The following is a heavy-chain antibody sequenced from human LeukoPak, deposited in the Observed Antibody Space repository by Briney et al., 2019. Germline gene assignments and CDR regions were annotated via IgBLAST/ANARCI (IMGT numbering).Heavy chain of an antibody. V-gene: IGHV4-59*01. Sequence: SETLSLTCTVSGGSISSYYWSWIRQPPGKGLEWIGYIYYSGSTNYNPSLKSRATISVDTSKNQFSLKLSSVTAADTAVYYCARDRTNYYDSSGYYAFDIWGQGTMVTVSS. CDR3: ARDRTNYYDSSGYYAFDI. D-gene: IGHD3-22*01. CDR2: IYYSGST. CDR1: GGSISSYY. J-gene: IGHJ3*02.